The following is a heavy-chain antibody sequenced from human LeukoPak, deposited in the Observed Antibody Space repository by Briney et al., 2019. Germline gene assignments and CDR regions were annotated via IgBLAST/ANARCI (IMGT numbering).Heavy chain of an antibody. D-gene: IGHD1-26*01. Sequence: SETLSLTCTVSGGSISSSSYYWGWIRQPPGKGLEWIGSIYYSGSTYYKPSLKSRVTISADTSNNQFSLRLSSVTAADTAVYYCARVAMGATTHTSDYWGQGTLVTVSS. V-gene: IGHV4-39*07. CDR3: ARVAMGATTHTSDY. J-gene: IGHJ4*02. CDR2: IYYSGST. CDR1: GGSISSSSYY.